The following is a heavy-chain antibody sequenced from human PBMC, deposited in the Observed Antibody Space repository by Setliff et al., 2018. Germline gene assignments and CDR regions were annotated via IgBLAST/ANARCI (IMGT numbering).Heavy chain of an antibody. V-gene: IGHV5-10-1*01. Sequence: RGESLKISCQASGYNFANHWIAWVRPMPGKGLEYMGRIDPGDSYADYSPSFEGLVTISADKSRTTVYLQWTSLQASDTALYLCARLGRERSTFAWLDAWGQGTQVTVSS. CDR2: IDPGDSYA. J-gene: IGHJ5*02. CDR3: ARLGRERSTFAWLDA. CDR1: GYNFANHW. D-gene: IGHD1-1*01.